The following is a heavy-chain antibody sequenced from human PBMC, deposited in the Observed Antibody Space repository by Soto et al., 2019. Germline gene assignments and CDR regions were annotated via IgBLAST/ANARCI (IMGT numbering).Heavy chain of an antibody. CDR3: GRDEVRNGVGV. CDR1: GFTFSNFW. Sequence: GGSLRLSCVASGFTFSNFWMSWVRQAPGKGLEWVANIKGDGSEKRYVDSVRGRLTISRDNAKNSVYLQMNSLRVEDTALYYCGRDEVRNGVGVWGQGTTVTVSS. CDR2: IKGDGSEK. V-gene: IGHV3-7*01. J-gene: IGHJ6*02.